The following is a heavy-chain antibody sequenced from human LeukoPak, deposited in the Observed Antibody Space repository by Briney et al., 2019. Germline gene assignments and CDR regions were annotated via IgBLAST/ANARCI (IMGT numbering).Heavy chain of an antibody. CDR2: ISYIGST. V-gene: IGHV4-59*11. CDR3: ARDLVTVTKGFDI. Sequence: SETLSLSCAVSTDSLSSHYWTWIRQPPGKGLARIRYISYIGSTNYNPSLKSRVTISIDSSKNQFSLKLSSVTAADTAVYYCARDLVTVTKGFDIWGQGTMVSVSS. CDR1: TDSLSSHY. J-gene: IGHJ3*02. D-gene: IGHD4-17*01.